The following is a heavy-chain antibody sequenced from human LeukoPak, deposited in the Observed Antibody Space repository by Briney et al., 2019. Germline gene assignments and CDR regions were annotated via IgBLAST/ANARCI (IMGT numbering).Heavy chain of an antibody. CDR1: GGSFSGYY. CDR2: INHSGST. V-gene: IGHV4-34*01. D-gene: IGHD2-15*01. J-gene: IGHJ6*04. Sequence: SETLSLTCAVYGGSFSGYYWSWIRQPPGEGLEWIGEINHSGSTNYNPSLKSRVTISVDTSKNQFSLKLSSVTAADTAVYYCARGKTWTYCSGGSCSRYYYYGMDVWGKGTTVTVSS. CDR3: ARGKTWTYCSGGSCSRYYYYGMDV.